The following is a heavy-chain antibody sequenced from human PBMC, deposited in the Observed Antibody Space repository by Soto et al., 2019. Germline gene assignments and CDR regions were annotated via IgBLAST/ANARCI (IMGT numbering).Heavy chain of an antibody. D-gene: IGHD5-12*01. V-gene: IGHV1-69*01. CDR2: FIPIFGTA. CDR1: GGTFSSYA. CDR3: AGRGYSGYDSIYYYGMDV. Sequence: QVQLVQSGAEVKKPGSSVKVSCKASGGTFSSYAISWVRQAPGQGLEWMGGFIPIFGTANYAQKFQGRVTITADESTSTAYMELSSLRSEDTAVYYCAGRGYSGYDSIYYYGMDVWGQGTTVTVSS. J-gene: IGHJ6*02.